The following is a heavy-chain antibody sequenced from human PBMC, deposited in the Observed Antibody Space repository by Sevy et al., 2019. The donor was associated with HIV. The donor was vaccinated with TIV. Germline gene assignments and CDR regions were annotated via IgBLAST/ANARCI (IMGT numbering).Heavy chain of an antibody. Sequence: GGSLRLSCAASGFTFRNSSFNWVRQAPGKGLEWISHIGTDSDAIYYADSVRDRFTISRDNARNSLDLQLSRLTDEETAVYYCARDVVWNSYWYFDLWGRGSLVTVSS. J-gene: IGHJ2*01. CDR2: IGTDSDAI. CDR1: GFTFRNSS. V-gene: IGHV3-48*02. CDR3: ARDVVWNSYWYFDL. D-gene: IGHD1-7*01.